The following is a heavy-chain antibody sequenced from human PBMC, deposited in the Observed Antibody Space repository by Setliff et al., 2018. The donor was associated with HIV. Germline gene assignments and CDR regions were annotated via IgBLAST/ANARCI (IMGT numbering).Heavy chain of an antibody. CDR3: ARGLPADGYAFDL. V-gene: IGHV1-18*01. Sequence: ASVKVSCKASGYRFSSYGITWVRHAPGRGLEWMGWINVHNGDTKFAQRFQDRLTMTTDTSTTTAYMDLRSLRSDDTAVYYCARGLPADGYAFDLWGQGTMVTVSS. CDR1: GYRFSSYG. CDR2: INVHNGDT. D-gene: IGHD6-13*01. J-gene: IGHJ3*01.